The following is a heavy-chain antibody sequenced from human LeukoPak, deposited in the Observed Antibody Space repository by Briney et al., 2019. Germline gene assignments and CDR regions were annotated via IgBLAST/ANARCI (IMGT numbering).Heavy chain of an antibody. CDR2: IHHSGST. V-gene: IGHV4-38-2*01. Sequence: YWGWIXXXXXXGLEWIATIHHSGSTNYNPSLQSRVTISVDTSKNQFSLKLSSVTAADTAVYYCARSHYYDSSGSHNNWFDPWGQGTLVTVSS. D-gene: IGHD3-22*01. CDR3: ARSHYYDSSGSHNNWFDP. J-gene: IGHJ5*02. CDR1: Y.